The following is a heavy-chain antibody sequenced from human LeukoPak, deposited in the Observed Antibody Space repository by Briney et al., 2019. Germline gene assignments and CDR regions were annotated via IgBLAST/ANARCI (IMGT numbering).Heavy chain of an antibody. J-gene: IGHJ4*02. Sequence: PSETLSLTCAVYGGSFSGYYWSWIRQPPGKGLEWIGEINHSGSTDYNPSLKSRVTISVDTSKNQFSLKLSSVTAADTAVYYCARYGTSGSYWGGDFFFDYWGQGTLVTVSS. V-gene: IGHV4-34*01. CDR2: INHSGST. CDR1: GGSFSGYY. CDR3: ARYGTSGSYWGGDFFFDY. D-gene: IGHD1-26*01.